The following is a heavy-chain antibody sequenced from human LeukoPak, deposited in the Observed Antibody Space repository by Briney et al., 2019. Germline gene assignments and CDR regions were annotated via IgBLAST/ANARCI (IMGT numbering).Heavy chain of an antibody. V-gene: IGHV1-18*01. CDR3: ARDIEQEMAKEDFDYYYMDV. Sequence: ATLKVSCKASGYTFTSYGITWVRQAPGQGLEWMGWISVINEKTKEAQKFQDRAIMTADTSTGTAYMELRSLRSDDTAVYYCARDIEQEMAKEDFDYYYMDVWGKGATVIVSS. CDR1: GYTFTSYG. D-gene: IGHD5-24*01. CDR2: ISVINEKT. J-gene: IGHJ6*03.